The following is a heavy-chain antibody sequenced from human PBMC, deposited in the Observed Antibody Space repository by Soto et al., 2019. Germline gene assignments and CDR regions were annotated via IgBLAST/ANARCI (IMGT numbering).Heavy chain of an antibody. V-gene: IGHV3-21*01. D-gene: IGHD2-21*01. CDR1: IFTLSNHN. CDR3: ARDPPLSVLVVVATDDF. J-gene: IGHJ4*02. Sequence: GGSLRLSCAASIFTLSNHNMNWVSQSAGKGLEWVSSISSSSSFRNYADSVKGRFSISRDNDKNLVYLQMDSLRAEDTAVYYCARDPPLSVLVVVATDDFWGQVTLVTVSS. CDR2: ISSSSSFR.